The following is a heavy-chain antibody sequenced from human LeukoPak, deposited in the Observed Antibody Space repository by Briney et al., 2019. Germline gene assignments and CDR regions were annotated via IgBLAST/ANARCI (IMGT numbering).Heavy chain of an antibody. CDR3: ARPYYYDSSDSYFDY. J-gene: IGHJ4*02. Sequence: GGSLRLSCAASGFTFSSYAMHWVRQAPGKGLEWVAVISYDGSNKYYADSVKGRFTISRDNSKNTLYLQINSLRAEDTAVYYCARPYYYDSSDSYFDYWGQGTLVTVSS. CDR2: ISYDGSNK. V-gene: IGHV3-30-3*01. CDR1: GFTFSSYA. D-gene: IGHD3-22*01.